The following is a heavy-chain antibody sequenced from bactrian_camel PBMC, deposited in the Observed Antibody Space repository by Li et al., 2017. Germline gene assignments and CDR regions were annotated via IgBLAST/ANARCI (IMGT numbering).Heavy chain of an antibody. CDR1: GELFRSYC. V-gene: IGHV3S53*01. D-gene: IGHD1*01. J-gene: IGHJ4*01. Sequence: VQLVESGGGSVQAGGSLRLSCSESGELFRSYCKGWFRQAPGQEREGIAVISSEGRTTYADSVKGRFTVSRDNANNTVNLMMNSLKPGDTAMYYCAANFGPYCCGPYLARRANFLGQGTQVTVS. CDR2: ISSEGRT.